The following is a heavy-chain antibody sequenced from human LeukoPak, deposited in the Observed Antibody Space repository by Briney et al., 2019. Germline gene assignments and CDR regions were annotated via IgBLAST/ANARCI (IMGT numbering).Heavy chain of an antibody. CDR3: AKDNGGEELELLFEF. D-gene: IGHD1-7*01. CDR2: ISWDGGST. V-gene: IGHV3-43*01. J-gene: IGHJ4*02. CDR1: GFTFSSYA. Sequence: GGSLRLSCAASGFTFSSYAMSWVRQAPGKGLEWVSLISWDGGSTYYADSVKGRFTISRDNSKNSLYLQMNSLRTEDTALYYCAKDNGGEELELLFEFWGQGTLVTVSS.